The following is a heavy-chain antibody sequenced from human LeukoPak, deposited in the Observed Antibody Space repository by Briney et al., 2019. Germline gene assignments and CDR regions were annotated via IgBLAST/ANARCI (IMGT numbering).Heavy chain of an antibody. CDR1: GFAFSNYA. D-gene: IGHD5-12*01. Sequence: GGSLRLSCTAPGFAFSNYAMAWVRQAPGKGLEGVAAIGSDGDRVHEDSVKGRFTISRDNSKSSLYLQMDNLRAEDTAIYFCAKSAGVATIYFDSWGQGALVTVSS. CDR2: IGSDGDR. J-gene: IGHJ4*02. CDR3: AKSAGVATIYFDS. V-gene: IGHV3-23*01.